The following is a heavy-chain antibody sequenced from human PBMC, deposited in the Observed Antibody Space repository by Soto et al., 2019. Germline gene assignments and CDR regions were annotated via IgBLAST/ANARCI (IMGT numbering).Heavy chain of an antibody. V-gene: IGHV3-23*01. CDR3: AKATATGGGAFDI. J-gene: IGHJ3*02. CDR2: ILADGRT. D-gene: IGHD2-8*02. Sequence: SLKISCAASGFICSSYDMSWVLQAPGKGLEWVSTILADGRTFYVDSVKGRFTISRDSSQNTVYLQMNSLTAGDTALYCCAKATATGGGAFDICGQGTMVTVSS. CDR1: GFICSSYD.